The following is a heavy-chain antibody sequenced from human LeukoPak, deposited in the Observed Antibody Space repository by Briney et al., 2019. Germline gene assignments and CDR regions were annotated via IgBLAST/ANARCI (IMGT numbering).Heavy chain of an antibody. D-gene: IGHD3-10*02. CDR3: AELGITMIGGV. J-gene: IGHJ6*04. CDR2: ISSSSTTI. Sequence: GGSLRLSCAASGFTFRSYSMNWVRQAPGKGLEWVSYISSSSTTIFYADSVKGRFTISRDNAKNSLYLQMNSLRAEDTAVYYCAELGITMIGGVWGKGTTVTISS. V-gene: IGHV3-48*01. CDR1: GFTFRSYS.